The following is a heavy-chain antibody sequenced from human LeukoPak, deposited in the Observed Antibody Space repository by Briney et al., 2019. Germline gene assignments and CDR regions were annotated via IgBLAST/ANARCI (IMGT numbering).Heavy chain of an antibody. CDR2: IYSGGST. V-gene: IGHV3-66*02. CDR1: GFTISSNY. CDR3: AADTVIIRGALSY. Sequence: GGSLRLSCSASGFTISSNYMSWVRQAPGKGLEWVIVIYSGGSTYYADSVKGRFTISRDNSKITLYLQMNSLRAEDTGVYYCAADTVIIRGALSYWGQGALVTVSS. J-gene: IGHJ4*02. D-gene: IGHD4-17*01.